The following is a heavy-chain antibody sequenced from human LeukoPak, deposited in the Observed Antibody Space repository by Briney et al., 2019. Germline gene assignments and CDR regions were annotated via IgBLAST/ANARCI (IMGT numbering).Heavy chain of an antibody. D-gene: IGHD5-24*01. CDR2: FDPEDGET. CDR1: GYTLTELS. V-gene: IGHV1-24*01. J-gene: IGHJ4*02. CDR3: ATPRDGYNQFDY. Sequence: ASVKVSCKVSGYTLTELSMHWVRQAPGKGLEWMGGFDPEDGETIYAQKFQVRVTMTEDTSTDTAYMELSSLRSEDTAVYYCATPRDGYNQFDYWGQGTLVTVSS.